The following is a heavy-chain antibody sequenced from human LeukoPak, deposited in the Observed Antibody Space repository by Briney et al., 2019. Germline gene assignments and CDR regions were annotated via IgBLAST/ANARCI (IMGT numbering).Heavy chain of an antibody. CDR2: INPNSGGT. CDR3: ARDERYFDWLPTSFYGMDV. Sequence: ASVKVSCKASGYTFTGYYMHWVRQAPGQGLEWMGRINPNSGGTNYAQKFQGRVTMTRDTSISTAYMELSRLRSDDTAVYYCARDERYFDWLPTSFYGMDVWGQGTTVTVSS. D-gene: IGHD3-9*01. CDR1: GYTFTGYY. V-gene: IGHV1-2*06. J-gene: IGHJ6*02.